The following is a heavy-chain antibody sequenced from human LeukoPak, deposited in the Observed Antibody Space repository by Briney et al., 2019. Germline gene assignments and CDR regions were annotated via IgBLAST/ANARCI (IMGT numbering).Heavy chain of an antibody. Sequence: GRSPRLSCAASGFTFSSYAMHWVRQAPGKGLEWVAVISYDGSNKYYADSVKGRFTISRDNSKNTLYLQMNSLRAEDTAVYYCARVPTILGDSAYYFDYWGQGTLVTVSS. CDR2: ISYDGSNK. CDR1: GFTFSSYA. CDR3: ARVPTILGDSAYYFDY. D-gene: IGHD2-21*02. J-gene: IGHJ4*02. V-gene: IGHV3-30-3*01.